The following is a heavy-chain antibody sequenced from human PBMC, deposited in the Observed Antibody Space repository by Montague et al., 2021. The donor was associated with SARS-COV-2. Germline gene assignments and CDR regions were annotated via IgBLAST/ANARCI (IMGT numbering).Heavy chain of an antibody. V-gene: IGHV4-59*11. CDR1: GASISRHY. J-gene: IGHJ4*02. Sequence: SETLSLTCSVSGASISRHYWSWIRQPPGKGLEWIGYMFSVGNTNYNPSLGSRVTISEDTSKNQFSLELKSVTAADTAVYYCARGGRNDYDLLSGYPFDSWGQGTLVTVSS. D-gene: IGHD3-3*01. CDR3: ARGGRNDYDLLSGYPFDS. CDR2: MFSVGNT.